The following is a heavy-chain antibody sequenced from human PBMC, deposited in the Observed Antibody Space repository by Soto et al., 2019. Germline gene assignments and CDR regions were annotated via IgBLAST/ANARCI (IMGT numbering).Heavy chain of an antibody. Sequence: QITLKESGPTLVKPTQTLTLTCTFSGFSLSTSGVGVGWIRQPPGKALEWLALIYWNDDKRYSPSLKSRLTITKGTSKNQVVLTMTNMDPVDTATYYCAHRKTTTVTSYYFDYWGQGTLVTVSS. J-gene: IGHJ4*02. CDR1: GFSLSTSGVG. D-gene: IGHD4-17*01. CDR2: IYWNDDK. CDR3: AHRKTTTVTSYYFDY. V-gene: IGHV2-5*01.